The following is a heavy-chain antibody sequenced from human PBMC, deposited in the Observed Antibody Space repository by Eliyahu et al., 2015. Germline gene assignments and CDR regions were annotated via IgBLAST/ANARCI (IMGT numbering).Heavy chain of an antibody. CDR2: IKSKTDGGTT. CDR3: TTDLGDYDAFDI. D-gene: IGHD4-17*01. J-gene: IGHJ3*02. Sequence: EVQLVESGGGLVKPGGSLRLXCAASGFPFXNAWMXWVRQAPGKGVEWVGRIKSKTDGGTTDYAAPVKGRFTISRDDSKNTLYLQMNSLKTEDTAVYYCTTDLGDYDAFDIWGQGTIVTVSS. V-gene: IGHV3-15*01. CDR1: GFPFXNAW.